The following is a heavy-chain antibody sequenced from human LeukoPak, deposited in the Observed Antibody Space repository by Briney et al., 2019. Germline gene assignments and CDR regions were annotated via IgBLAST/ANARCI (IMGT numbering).Heavy chain of an antibody. Sequence: SVKVSCKASGGTLRSNPISWVRKAPGQGLEWMGRIIPIFGIANYAQKFQGRVTITADKSTSTAYMELSSLRSEDTAVYYCARVVVGAIDYWGQGTLVTVSS. CDR3: ARVVVGAIDY. CDR2: IIPIFGIA. V-gene: IGHV1-69*04. J-gene: IGHJ4*02. D-gene: IGHD1-26*01. CDR1: GGTLRSNP.